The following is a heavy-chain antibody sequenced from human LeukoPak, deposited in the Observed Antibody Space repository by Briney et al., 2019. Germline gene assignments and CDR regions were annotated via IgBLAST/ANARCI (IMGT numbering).Heavy chain of an antibody. V-gene: IGHV3-74*01. J-gene: IGHJ4*02. CDR3: AKDLYVDTALGADY. CDR1: GFTFSSYW. Sequence: GGSLRLSCAASGFTFSSYWMHWVRQAPGKGLVWVSRINSDGSSTSYADSVKGRFTISRDNSKNTLYLQMNSLRAEDTAVYYCAKDLYVDTALGADYWAREPWSPSPQ. D-gene: IGHD5-18*01. CDR2: INSDGSST.